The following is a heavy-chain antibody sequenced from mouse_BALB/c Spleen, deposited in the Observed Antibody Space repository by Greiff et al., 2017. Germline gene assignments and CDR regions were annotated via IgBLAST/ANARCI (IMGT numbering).Heavy chain of an antibody. CDR1: GFNIKDYY. J-gene: IGHJ2*01. D-gene: IGHD1-1*02. CDR3: ATYGPFDY. Sequence: VQLKESGAELVRPGALVKLSCKASGFNIKDYYMHWVKQRPEQGLEWIGWIDPENGNTIYDPKFQGKASITADTSSNTAYLQLSSLTSEDTAVYYCATYGPFDYWGQGTTLTVSS. V-gene: IGHV14-1*02. CDR2: IDPENGNT.